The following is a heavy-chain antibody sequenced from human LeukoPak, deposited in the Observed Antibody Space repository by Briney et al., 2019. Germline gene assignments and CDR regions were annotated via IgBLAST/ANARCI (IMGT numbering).Heavy chain of an antibody. CDR3: ALRGYSYGYSPVIDY. V-gene: IGHV4-39*07. CDR2: VHHSGST. CDR1: GGSISSSNNF. D-gene: IGHD5-18*01. J-gene: IGHJ4*02. Sequence: SETLSLTCTVSGGSISSSNNFWGWIRQPPGKGLEWIGSVHHSGSTYYNPSLKSRVTISVDTSKNQFSLKLSSVTAADTAVYYCALRGYSYGYSPVIDYWGQGTLVTVSS.